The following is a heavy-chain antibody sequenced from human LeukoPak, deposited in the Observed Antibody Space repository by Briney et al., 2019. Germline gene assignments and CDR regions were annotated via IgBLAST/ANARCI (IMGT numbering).Heavy chain of an antibody. V-gene: IGHV3-23*01. Sequence: GGSLRLSCAASGFTFSSYAMSWVRQAPGKGLEWVSGISGSGGSAYYADSVKGRFTISRDNSKNTLYLQMNSLRAEDTAVYYCAKEAGSAYFGNWFDPWGQGTLVTVSS. D-gene: IGHD2-21*01. CDR3: AKEAGSAYFGNWFDP. CDR2: ISGSGGSA. J-gene: IGHJ5*02. CDR1: GFTFSSYA.